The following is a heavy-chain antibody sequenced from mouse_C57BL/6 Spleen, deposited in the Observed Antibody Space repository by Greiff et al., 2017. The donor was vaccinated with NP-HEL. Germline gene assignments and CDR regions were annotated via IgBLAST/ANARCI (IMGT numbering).Heavy chain of an antibody. V-gene: IGHV1-42*01. CDR3: ARGDPGGFDY. Sequence: VQLQQSGPELVKPGASVKISCKASGYSFTGYYMNWVKQSPEKSLEWIGEINPSTGGTTYNQKFKAKATLTVDKSSSTAYMQLKSLTSEDSAVYYCARGDPGGFDYWGQGTTLTVSS. CDR1: GYSFTGYY. CDR2: INPSTGGT. J-gene: IGHJ2*01.